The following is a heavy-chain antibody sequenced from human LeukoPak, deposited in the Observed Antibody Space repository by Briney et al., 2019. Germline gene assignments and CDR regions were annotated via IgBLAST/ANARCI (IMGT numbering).Heavy chain of an antibody. Sequence: PGGSLRLSCAASGFAFSRQDMGWVRQAPGKGLEWVSAISDSGDRTYYVDSVKGRFTISRDNSKNTLYLQMNSLRADDTAVYYCAEDARRSSGWYFFDHWGQGILVTVSS. CDR2: ISDSGDRT. CDR1: GFAFSRQD. D-gene: IGHD6-19*01. J-gene: IGHJ4*02. CDR3: AEDARRSSGWYFFDH. V-gene: IGHV3-23*01.